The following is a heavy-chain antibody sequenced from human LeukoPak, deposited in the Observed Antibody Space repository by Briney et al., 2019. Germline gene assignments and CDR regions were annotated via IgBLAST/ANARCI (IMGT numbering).Heavy chain of an antibody. CDR3: ARDPGSVSYDY. CDR2: IYYSGST. CDR1: GGSISSYY. Sequence: SETLSLTCTVSGGSISSYYWSWIRQPPGKGLEWIGYIYYSGSTNYNPSLKSRVTMSVDTSKNQFSLKLSSVTAADTAVYYCARDPGSVSYDYWGQGTLVTVSS. J-gene: IGHJ4*02. D-gene: IGHD3-10*01. V-gene: IGHV4-59*01.